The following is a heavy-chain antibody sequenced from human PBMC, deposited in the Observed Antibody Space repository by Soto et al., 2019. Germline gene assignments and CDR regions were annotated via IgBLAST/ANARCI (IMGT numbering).Heavy chain of an antibody. J-gene: IGHJ4*02. CDR3: AKEIVAAAYVETSPFDV. CDR1: GFTFSSYW. D-gene: IGHD2-15*01. Sequence: VGSLRLSCAASGFTFSSYWMSWVRQAPGKGLEWVSVIDGSGGDTSFADSVKGRFTISRDNSKKTLYLHMSSLRVEDTARYYCAKEIVAAAYVETSPFDVWGQGTQVTVSS. V-gene: IGHV3-23*01. CDR2: IDGSGGDT.